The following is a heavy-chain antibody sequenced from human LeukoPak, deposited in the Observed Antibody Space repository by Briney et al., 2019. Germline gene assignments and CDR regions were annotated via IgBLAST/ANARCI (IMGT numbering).Heavy chain of an antibody. V-gene: IGHV3-48*03. D-gene: IGHD6-19*01. CDR3: ALLAVASDFDY. Sequence: AGGSLRLSCVTSGFTFTKYAMSWVRQAPGKGLEWVSNIGSSGTNRYYADSVKGRFSISRDNAKSSLYLQMNSLRVEDTAVYYCALLAVASDFDYWGQGALVTVSS. CDR1: GFTFTKYA. J-gene: IGHJ4*02. CDR2: IGSSGTNR.